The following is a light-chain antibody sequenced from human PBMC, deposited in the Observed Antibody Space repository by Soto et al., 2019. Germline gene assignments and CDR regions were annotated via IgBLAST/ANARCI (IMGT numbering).Light chain of an antibody. V-gene: IGLV2-14*01. CDR1: SSDVGFYNF. Sequence: QSALTQPPSASGSPGQSLTISCTGTSSDVGFYNFVSWYQQRPGKAPKLVIYEVTKRPSGVSNRFSGSKSGNTASLTISGLQSEDEADYHCSSFTSSITYVFGTGTQLTVL. CDR3: SSFTSSITYV. J-gene: IGLJ1*01. CDR2: EVT.